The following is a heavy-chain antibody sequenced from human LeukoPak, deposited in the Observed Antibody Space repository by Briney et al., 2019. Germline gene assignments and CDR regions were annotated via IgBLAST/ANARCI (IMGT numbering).Heavy chain of an antibody. Sequence: PSETLSLTCTVSGYSISSGYHWGWNRQPPGKGLEWIGSICHSGSTYYNPSLKSRVTISVDTSKNQFSLKVSSVTAADTAVYYCARGDCSGSICYSPMDVWGTGTTVTVSS. CDR2: ICHSGST. V-gene: IGHV4-38-2*02. J-gene: IGHJ6*03. D-gene: IGHD2-21*01. CDR3: ARGDCSGSICYSPMDV. CDR1: GYSISSGYH.